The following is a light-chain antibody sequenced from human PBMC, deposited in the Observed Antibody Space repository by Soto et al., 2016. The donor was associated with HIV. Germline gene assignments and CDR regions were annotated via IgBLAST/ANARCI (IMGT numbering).Light chain of an antibody. CDR2: DDG. CDR3: QVWDTSSDHVV. Sequence: SYVLTQPLSVSVAPGKTAKIPCEGNNIGTKTVDWYQQRPGQAPVLVVYDDGDRPSGIPERFSGSNSANTATLTISGVEAGDEADYYCQVWDTSSDHVVFGGGTKLTVL. CDR1: NIGTKT. V-gene: IGLV3-21*01. J-gene: IGLJ2*01.